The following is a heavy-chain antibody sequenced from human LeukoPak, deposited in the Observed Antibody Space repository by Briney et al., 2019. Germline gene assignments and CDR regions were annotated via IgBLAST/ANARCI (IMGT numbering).Heavy chain of an antibody. CDR2: IYFSGGT. V-gene: IGHV4-59*08. D-gene: IGHD4-23*01. Sequence: SETLSLTCTVSGGSISSYYWSWIRQPPGKGLEWIGYIYFSGGTNYNPSLKSRVTISVDTSKNQFSLKLSSVTAADTAVYYCARHLPYGGNSRGYYYGMDVWGQGTTVTVSS. J-gene: IGHJ6*02. CDR1: GGSISSYY. CDR3: ARHLPYGGNSRGYYYGMDV.